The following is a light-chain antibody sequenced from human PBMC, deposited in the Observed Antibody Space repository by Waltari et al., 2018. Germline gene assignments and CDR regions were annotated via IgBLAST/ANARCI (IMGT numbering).Light chain of an antibody. CDR3: QQYASSPRT. J-gene: IGKJ1*01. CDR2: GAS. Sequence: EIVLTQSPGTLSLSPGDRATLPCRASQNVSSSYLAWYQHKPGQAPRLLIYGASSRATGIPDRFSGSGSGTDFTLTISRLEPEDFAVHYCQQYASSPRTFGQGTKVEIK. V-gene: IGKV3-20*01. CDR1: QNVSSSY.